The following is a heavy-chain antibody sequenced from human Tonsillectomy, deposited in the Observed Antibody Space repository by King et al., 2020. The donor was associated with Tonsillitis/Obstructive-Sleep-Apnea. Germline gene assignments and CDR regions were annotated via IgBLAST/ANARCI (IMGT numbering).Heavy chain of an antibody. V-gene: IGHV3-30*04. CDR1: GFTFSSYA. D-gene: IGHD2-21*01. J-gene: IGHJ3*02. Sequence: VQLVESGGGVVQPGRSLRLSCAASGFTFSSYAMHWVRQAPGKGLEWVAVIPYDGSNKYYADSVKGRFTISRDNSKHTLFVQMNSLRTEDTAVYYCASSQVWFDAFDIWGQGTMVTVSS. CDR2: IPYDGSNK. CDR3: ASSQVWFDAFDI.